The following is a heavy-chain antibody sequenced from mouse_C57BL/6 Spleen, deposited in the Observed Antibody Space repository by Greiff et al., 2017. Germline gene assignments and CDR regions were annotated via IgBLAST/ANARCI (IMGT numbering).Heavy chain of an antibody. V-gene: IGHV1-72*01. CDR3: ARGYGYDGDY. Sequence: QVQLQQPGAELVKPGASVKLSCKASGYTFTSYWLHWVKQRPGRGLEWIGRIDPNSGGTKYTETFKSKATLTVDKPSVTAYMQRSSLTSEDTAVDYRARGYGYDGDYWGQGTTLTVSS. D-gene: IGHD2-2*01. CDR2: IDPNSGGT. CDR1: GYTFTSYW. J-gene: IGHJ2*01.